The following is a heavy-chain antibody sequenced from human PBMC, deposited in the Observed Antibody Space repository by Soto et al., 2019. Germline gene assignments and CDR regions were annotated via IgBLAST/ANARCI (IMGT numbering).Heavy chain of an antibody. CDR1: GFTFSSYG. Sequence: GGSLRLSCAASGFTFSSYGMHWVRQAPGKVLEWVAVISYDGSNKYYADSGKGRFTISRDTSKNTLYLKMNSLRAEDAAVYYCAKNSAVADYDYYYGRDVWGQGTTVTVSS. CDR3: AKNSAVADYDYYYGRDV. J-gene: IGHJ6*02. V-gene: IGHV3-30*18. D-gene: IGHD6-19*01. CDR2: ISYDGSNK.